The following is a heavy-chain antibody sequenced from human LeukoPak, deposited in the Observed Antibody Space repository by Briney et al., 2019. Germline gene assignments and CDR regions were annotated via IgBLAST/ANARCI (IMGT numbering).Heavy chain of an antibody. D-gene: IGHD3-9*01. Sequence: PSETLSLTCTVSGGSISSGGYYWSWIRQHPGKGLEWIGYIYYSGSTYYNPPLKSRVTISVDTSKNQFSLKLSSVTAADTAVYYCARDLRYFDWFYYGMDVWGQGTTVTVSS. J-gene: IGHJ6*02. CDR3: ARDLRYFDWFYYGMDV. V-gene: IGHV4-31*03. CDR2: IYYSGST. CDR1: GGSISSGGYY.